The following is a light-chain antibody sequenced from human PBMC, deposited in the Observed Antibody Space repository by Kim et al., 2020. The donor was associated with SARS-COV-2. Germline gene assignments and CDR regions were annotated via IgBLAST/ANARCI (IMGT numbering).Light chain of an antibody. CDR2: GED. V-gene: IGLV3-19*01. Sequence: SSELTQDPAVSVALGQTVRITCQGDSLRTYYASWYQQKPGQAPILVMYGEDNRPSGIPDRFSGSNSGNTASLTITGAQAEDEADYYCNSRDRSGNYVVFSGGTQLTVL. CDR3: NSRDRSGNYVV. CDR1: SLRTYY. J-gene: IGLJ2*01.